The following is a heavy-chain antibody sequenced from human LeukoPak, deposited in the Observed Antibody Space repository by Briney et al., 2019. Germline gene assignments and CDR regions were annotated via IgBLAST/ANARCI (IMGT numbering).Heavy chain of an antibody. CDR3: ARGRDFWSGYYRVYYFDY. CDR1: GYSISSGYY. CDR2: IYHSGST. V-gene: IGHV4-38-2*01. D-gene: IGHD3-3*01. Sequence: SETLPLTCAVSGYSISSGYYWGWIRQPPGKGLEWIGSIYHSGSTYYNPSLKSRVTISVDTSKNQFSLKLSSVTAADTAVYYCARGRDFWSGYYRVYYFDYWGQGTLVTVSS. J-gene: IGHJ4*02.